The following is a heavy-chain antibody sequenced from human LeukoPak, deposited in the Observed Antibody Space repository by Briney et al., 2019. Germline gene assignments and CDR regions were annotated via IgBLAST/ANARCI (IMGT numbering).Heavy chain of an antibody. V-gene: IGHV3-69-1*01. CDR2: IRTDGTI. CDR3: ARDNIWAFDM. J-gene: IGHJ3*02. D-gene: IGHD2/OR15-2a*01. CDR1: GFTSFNFP. Sequence: GGSLRLSCAASGFTSFNFPMNWVRKAPGKGLEWVSHIRTDGTITYADSVKGRFTISRDDAKTSVYLQMNSLRDEDTAIYYCARDNIWAFDMWGQGTMVTVSS.